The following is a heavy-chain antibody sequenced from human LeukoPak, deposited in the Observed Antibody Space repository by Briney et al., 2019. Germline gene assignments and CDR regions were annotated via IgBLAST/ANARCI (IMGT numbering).Heavy chain of an antibody. J-gene: IGHJ4*02. V-gene: IGHV3-33*06. CDR2: IWYDGSNK. D-gene: IGHD1-7*01. CDR1: GFTFSSYG. CDR3: AKDAFITGTTD. Sequence: GGSLRLSXAASGFTFSSYGMHWVRQAPGKGMEWLAVIWYDGSNKYYADSVKGRFTISRDNSKNTLYLQMNSLRAEDTAVYYCAKDAFITGTTDWGQGTLVTVSS.